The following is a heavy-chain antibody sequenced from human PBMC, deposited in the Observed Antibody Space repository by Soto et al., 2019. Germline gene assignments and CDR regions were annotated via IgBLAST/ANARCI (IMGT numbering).Heavy chain of an antibody. CDR1: GFSFDTYG. V-gene: IGHV3-30-3*01. CDR3: ARVTPGNNLYYFSGLDF. Sequence: GGSLRLSCVASGFSFDTYGIHWVRQAPGKGLQWVALISYEGSNTYYADSVRGRFTISRDNSKNTLYLQMNTLRPEDTGVYYCARVTPGNNLYYFSGLDFWGQGTSVTVYS. J-gene: IGHJ6*02. D-gene: IGHD1-1*01. CDR2: ISYEGSNT.